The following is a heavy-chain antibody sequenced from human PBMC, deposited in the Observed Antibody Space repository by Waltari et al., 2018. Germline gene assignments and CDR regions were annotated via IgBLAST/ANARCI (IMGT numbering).Heavy chain of an antibody. D-gene: IGHD4-17*01. CDR3: VSSPLSWGSVTGLNDY. J-gene: IGHJ4*02. CDR1: GGSISSHY. CDR2: IYYSGST. Sequence: QVQLQESGPGLVKPSETLSLTCTVSGGSISSHYWSWIRQPPGKGLEWIGYIYYSGSTNHNASLKRRVTISGDTSKNPFSLKLSSVTAADTAVYYCVSSPLSWGSVTGLNDYWGQGTLVTVSS. V-gene: IGHV4-59*11.